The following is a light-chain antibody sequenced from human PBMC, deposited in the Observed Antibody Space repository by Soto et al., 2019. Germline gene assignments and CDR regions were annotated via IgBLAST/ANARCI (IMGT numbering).Light chain of an antibody. CDR2: ATS. J-gene: IGKJ1*01. V-gene: IGKV3-15*01. CDR3: HQYDNRPPWT. CDR1: RSVDTD. Sequence: EILMTQSPATLSVSPGDSATLSCRASRSVDTDLAWYQQKPGQAPRLLVFATSARATGVPDRFRGSRSGTDFALTISSLQPEDSATYYCHQYDNRPPWTFGQGTKVEI.